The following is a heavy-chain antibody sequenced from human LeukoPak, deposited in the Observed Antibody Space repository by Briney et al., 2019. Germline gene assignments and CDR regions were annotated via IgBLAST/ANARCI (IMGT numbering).Heavy chain of an antibody. CDR1: GGSINTYY. CDR2: IHYSGTT. V-gene: IGHV4-59*01. D-gene: IGHD2-2*01. J-gene: IGHJ4*02. CDR3: ARAAAYFDY. Sequence: SGSLSLTCTVSGGSINTYYWSWVRQPPGKGLEWIGYIHYSGTTNSNPSLKSRVTISVDTSKNQFSLKLRSVTAADTAVYFCARAAAYFDYWGQGTLVTVSS.